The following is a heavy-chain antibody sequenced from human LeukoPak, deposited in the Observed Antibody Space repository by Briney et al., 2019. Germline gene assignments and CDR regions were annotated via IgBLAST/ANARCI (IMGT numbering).Heavy chain of an antibody. J-gene: IGHJ2*01. CDR1: GGTFSSYA. CDR3: ARSPSWGSYWYFDL. CDR2: IIPIFGTA. Sequence: GASVKVSCKASGGTFSSYAISWVRQAPGQGLEWIGGIIPIFGTANYAQKFQGRVTITTDESTSTAYMELSSLRSEDTAVYYCARSPSWGSYWYFDLWGRGTLLTVSS. D-gene: IGHD7-27*01. V-gene: IGHV1-69*05.